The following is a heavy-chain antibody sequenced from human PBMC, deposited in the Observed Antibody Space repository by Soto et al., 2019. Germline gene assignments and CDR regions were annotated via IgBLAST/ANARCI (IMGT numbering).Heavy chain of an antibody. CDR2: IDPSDSYT. V-gene: IGHV5-10-1*01. CDR1: GYSFTSYW. D-gene: IGHD6-6*01. Sequence: GESLKISCKGSGYSFTSYWISWVRQMPGKGLEWMGRIDPSDSYTNYSPSFQGHVTISADKSIITAYLQWSSLKASDTAMYYCAGGGSSSYYYDGMDVGGQGTTVTVSS. CDR3: AGGGSSSYYYDGMDV. J-gene: IGHJ6*02.